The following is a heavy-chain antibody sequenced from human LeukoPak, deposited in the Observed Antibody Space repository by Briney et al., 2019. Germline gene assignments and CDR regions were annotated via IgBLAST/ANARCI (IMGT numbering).Heavy chain of an antibody. Sequence: SVKVSCKASGGTFSSYAISWVRQAPGQGLEWMGGIIPIFGTANYAQKFQGRVTITADESTSTAYMELSSLRSEDTAVYYCASFTQGPYYYGMDVWGQGTTVTVSS. CDR1: GGTFSSYA. CDR2: IIPIFGTA. D-gene: IGHD2-8*01. J-gene: IGHJ6*02. CDR3: ASFTQGPYYYGMDV. V-gene: IGHV1-69*13.